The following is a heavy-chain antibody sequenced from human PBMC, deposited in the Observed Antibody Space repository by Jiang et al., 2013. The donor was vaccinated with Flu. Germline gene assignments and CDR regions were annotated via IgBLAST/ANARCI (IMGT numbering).Heavy chain of an antibody. Sequence: LLKPSETLSLTCTVSGGSISSSSYYWGWIRQPPGKGLEWIGSIYYSGSTYYNPSLKSRVTISVDTSKNQFSLKLSSVTAADTAVYYCARLGDSSGYYSIEYFQHWGQGTLVTVSS. D-gene: IGHD3-22*01. J-gene: IGHJ1*01. CDR2: IYYSGST. V-gene: IGHV4-39*01. CDR3: ARLGDSSGYYSIEYFQH. CDR1: GGSISSSSYY.